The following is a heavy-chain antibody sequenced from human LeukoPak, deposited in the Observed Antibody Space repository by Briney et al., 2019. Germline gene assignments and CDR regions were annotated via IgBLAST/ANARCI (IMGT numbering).Heavy chain of an antibody. CDR2: TYYRSKWYN. Sequence: SQTLSLTCAISGDSVSSKSAAWNWIRQSPSRGLEWLGRTYYRSKWYNDYAVSVQSRININPDTSKNQFSLQLNSVTPEDTAVYYCTRDLMDYDVSTGLHHYYMDVWGQGTTVTVSS. V-gene: IGHV6-1*01. J-gene: IGHJ6*02. D-gene: IGHD3-9*01. CDR3: TRDLMDYDVSTGLHHYYMDV. CDR1: GDSVSSKSAA.